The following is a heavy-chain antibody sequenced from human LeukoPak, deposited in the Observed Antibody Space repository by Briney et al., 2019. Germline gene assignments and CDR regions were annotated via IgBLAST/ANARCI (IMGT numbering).Heavy chain of an antibody. CDR3: ARDFPPDYGDYFDY. CDR1: GFTFNNYA. J-gene: IGHJ4*02. Sequence: GGSLRLSCAASGFTFNNYAMNWVRQAPGKGLEWVANIKQDGSEKYYVDSVKGRFTISRDNAKNSLYLQMNSLRAEDTAVYYCARDFPPDYGDYFDYWGQGTLVTVSS. V-gene: IGHV3-7*03. D-gene: IGHD4-17*01. CDR2: IKQDGSEK.